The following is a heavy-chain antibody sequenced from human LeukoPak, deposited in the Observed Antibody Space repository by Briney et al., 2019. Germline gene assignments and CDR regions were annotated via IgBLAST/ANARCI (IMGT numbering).Heavy chain of an antibody. J-gene: IGHJ4*02. Sequence: SETLSLTCAVYGGSFSGYYWSWIRQPPGKGLEWIGEINHSGSTNYNPSLKSRVTISVDTSKNQFSLKLSSVTAADTAVYYCASPTDYGDGSDYWGQGTLVTVSS. CDR3: ASPTDYGDGSDY. D-gene: IGHD4-17*01. V-gene: IGHV4-34*01. CDR2: INHSGST. CDR1: GGSFSGYY.